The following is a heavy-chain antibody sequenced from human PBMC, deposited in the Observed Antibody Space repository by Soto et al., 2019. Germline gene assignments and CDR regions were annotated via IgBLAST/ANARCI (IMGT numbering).Heavy chain of an antibody. V-gene: IGHV3-23*01. CDR2: ITTSGGNI. CDR1: GFTFSTYA. D-gene: IGHD2-8*01. Sequence: GGSLRLSCAASGFTFSTYAMSWVRQAPGKGLEWVSTITTSGGNIYYADSVQGRFTISRDNSKNTLYLQMNSLRAEDTAVYYCAGRYCTNGVCYTNYYYYIDVWGKGTTVTVSS. J-gene: IGHJ6*03. CDR3: AGRYCTNGVCYTNYYYYIDV.